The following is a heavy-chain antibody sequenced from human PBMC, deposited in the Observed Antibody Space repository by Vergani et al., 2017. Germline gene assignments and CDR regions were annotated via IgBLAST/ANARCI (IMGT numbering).Heavy chain of an antibody. CDR3: AKVASLRSYYYYYYMDV. J-gene: IGHJ6*03. V-gene: IGHV3-9*01. Sequence: EVQLVESGGGLVQPGRSLRLSCAAPGFTFDDYAMHWVRQAPGKGLEWVSGISWNSGRIGYADSVKGRFTISRDNAKNSLYLQMNSLRAEDTALYYCAKVASLRSYYYYYYMDVWGKGTTVTVSS. CDR2: ISWNSGRI. CDR1: GFTFDDYA. D-gene: IGHD2-21*01.